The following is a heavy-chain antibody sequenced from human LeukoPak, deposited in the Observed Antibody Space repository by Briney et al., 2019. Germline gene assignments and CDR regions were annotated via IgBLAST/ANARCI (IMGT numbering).Heavy chain of an antibody. J-gene: IGHJ4*02. D-gene: IGHD6-19*01. CDR1: GYTFTSYD. CDR3: ARDLKMGYSSGRYSWGTGSSNDY. Sequence: GASVKVSCKASGYTFTSYDINWVRQATGQGLEWMGWMNPNSGNTGYAQKFQGRVTMTRDMSTSTVYMELSSLRSEDTAVYYCARDLKMGYSSGRYSWGTGSSNDYWGQGTLVTVSS. CDR2: MNPNSGNT. V-gene: IGHV1-8*01.